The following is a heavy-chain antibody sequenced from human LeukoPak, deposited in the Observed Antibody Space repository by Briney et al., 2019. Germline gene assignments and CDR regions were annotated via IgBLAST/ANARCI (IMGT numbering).Heavy chain of an antibody. D-gene: IGHD6-19*01. J-gene: IGHJ3*01. CDR1: GYTFTSYG. CDR2: ISAYNGNT. Sequence: GASVKVSCKASGYTFTSYGISWVRQAPGQGLEWMGWISAYNGNTNYAQKLQGRVTMTTDTSTSTVYMELRSLRFDDTAVYYCARMHSSGWPLDAFDFWGQGTMVTVSS. V-gene: IGHV1-18*01. CDR3: ARMHSSGWPLDAFDF.